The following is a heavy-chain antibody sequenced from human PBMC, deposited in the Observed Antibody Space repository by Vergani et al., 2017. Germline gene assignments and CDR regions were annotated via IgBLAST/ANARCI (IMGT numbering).Heavy chain of an antibody. CDR1: GGTFSSYA. CDR2: IIPIFGTA. D-gene: IGHD3-22*01. CDR3: ARVAGNYYDSSGYSDY. J-gene: IGHJ4*02. V-gene: IGHV1-69*01. Sequence: QVQLVQSGAEVKKPGASVKVSCKASGGTFSSYAISWVRQAPGQGLEWMGGIIPIFGTANYAQKFQGRVTITADESTSTAYMELSSLRSEDTAVYYCARVAGNYYDSSGYSDYWGQGTLVTVSS.